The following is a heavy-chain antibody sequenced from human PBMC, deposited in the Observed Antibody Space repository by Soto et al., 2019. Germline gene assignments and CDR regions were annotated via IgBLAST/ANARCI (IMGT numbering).Heavy chain of an antibody. Sequence: ASVKVSCKASGYTFTGYYMHWVRQAPGQGLEWMGWINPNSGGTNYTQKFQGWVTMTRDTSISTAYMELSRLRSDDTAVYYCATSRVSIAVAGETEYYFDYWGQGTLVTVSS. CDR1: GYTFTGYY. CDR3: ATSRVSIAVAGETEYYFDY. CDR2: INPNSGGT. D-gene: IGHD6-19*01. V-gene: IGHV1-2*04. J-gene: IGHJ4*02.